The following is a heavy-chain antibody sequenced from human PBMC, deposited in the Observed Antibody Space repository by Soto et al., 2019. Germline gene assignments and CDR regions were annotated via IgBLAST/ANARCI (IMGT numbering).Heavy chain of an antibody. CDR2: IYWNDDK. CDR3: ARPALAAAAPYNWFDP. J-gene: IGHJ5*02. Sequence: QITLKESGPTLVNPTQTLTLTCTFSGFSLSTSGVGVGWIRQPPGKALEWRALIYWNDDKRYSASLKSRLTITKDIYRNQVVLTMANTDPADTATYYCARPALAAAAPYNWFDPWGQGTLVTVSA. D-gene: IGHD6-13*01. CDR1: GFSLSTSGVG. V-gene: IGHV2-5*01.